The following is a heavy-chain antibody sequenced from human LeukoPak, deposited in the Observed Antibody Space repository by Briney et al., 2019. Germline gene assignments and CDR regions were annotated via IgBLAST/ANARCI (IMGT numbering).Heavy chain of an antibody. V-gene: IGHV3-48*03. J-gene: IGHJ3*02. D-gene: IGHD3-10*02. Sequence: GGSLRLSCAASGFTFSSYEMNWVRQAPGKGLEWVSYISSSGSTIYYADSVKGRFTISRDNSKNTLYLQMNSLRAEDTAVYYCAKFFTGEYVRAFDIWGQGTMVTVSS. CDR3: AKFFTGEYVRAFDI. CDR1: GFTFSSYE. CDR2: ISSSGSTI.